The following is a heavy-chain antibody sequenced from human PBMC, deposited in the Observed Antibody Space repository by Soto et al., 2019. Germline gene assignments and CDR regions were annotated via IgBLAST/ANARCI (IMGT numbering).Heavy chain of an antibody. J-gene: IGHJ6*03. CDR2: MNPNSGNT. Sequence: ASVEVSCKASGYTFTSYDINWVRQATGQGLEWMGWMNPNSGNTGYAQKFQGRVTMTRNTSISTAYMELSSLRSEDTAVYYCARVAGTPPYYYYYMDVWGKGTTVTVSS. CDR3: ARVAGTPPYYYYYMDV. CDR1: GYTFTSYD. V-gene: IGHV1-8*01.